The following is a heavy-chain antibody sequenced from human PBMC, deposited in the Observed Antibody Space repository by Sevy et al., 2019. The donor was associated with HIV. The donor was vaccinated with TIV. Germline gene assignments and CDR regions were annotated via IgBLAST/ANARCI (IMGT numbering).Heavy chain of an antibody. CDR2: IFYSGSP. CDR3: ARGGDSSGWFDAFDI. CDR1: GGSISSGDYY. J-gene: IGHJ3*02. D-gene: IGHD6-19*01. Sequence: SETLSLTCAVSGGSISSGDYYWNWIRQHPGKGLEWIGYIFYSGSPNYNPSLKSRVIISSDTSKGQFSLRLSSVTAADTAVYYFARGGDSSGWFDAFDIWGQGTMVTVSS. V-gene: IGHV4-31*11.